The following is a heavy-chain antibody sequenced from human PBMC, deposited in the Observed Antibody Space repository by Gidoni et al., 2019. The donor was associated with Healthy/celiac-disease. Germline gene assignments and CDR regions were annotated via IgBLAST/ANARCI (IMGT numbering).Heavy chain of an antibody. V-gene: IGHV4-30-2*01. CDR2: ICHSGST. D-gene: IGHD2-2*02. J-gene: IGHJ3*02. CDR1: GGSPSPGCYS. CDR3: ARGSEYCSSTSCYNDAFDI. Sequence: QLQLQESGSGLVKPPQTLSLTCAVSGGSPSPGCYSWSWIRQPHGKGLEWIGDICHSGSTYDNPSLKGRVTISVDRSKNQFSLKLSSVTAADTAVYYCARGSEYCSSTSCYNDAFDIWGQGTMVTVSS.